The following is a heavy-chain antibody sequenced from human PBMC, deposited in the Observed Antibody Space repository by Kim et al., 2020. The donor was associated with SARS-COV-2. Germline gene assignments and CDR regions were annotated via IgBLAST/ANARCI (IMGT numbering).Heavy chain of an antibody. Sequence: SVKVSCKASGGTFSSSPISWVRQAPGQGLEWMGRIIPIFGIPNYAQKFQGRVIITADKSTSTAYMELSSLRSEDTAVYYCATSERTGHFYFMDFWGKGTTVTVSS. J-gene: IGHJ6*03. CDR3: ATSERTGHFYFMDF. CDR1: GGTFSSSP. D-gene: IGHD3-9*01. CDR2: IIPIFGIP. V-gene: IGHV1-69*02.